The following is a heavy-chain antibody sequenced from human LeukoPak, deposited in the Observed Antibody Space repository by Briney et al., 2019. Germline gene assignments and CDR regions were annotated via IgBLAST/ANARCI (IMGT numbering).Heavy chain of an antibody. D-gene: IGHD3-3*01. J-gene: IGHJ4*02. CDR3: QSRYLEWLLEY. CDR1: GGSINSNNYY. Sequence: SETLSLTCTVSGGSINSNNYYWGWIRQPPGKGLEWIGSIYSSGSAYYNPSLKSRVTISVDTSRNQFSLRLSSVTAADTAVYYCQSRYLEWLLEYWGQGTLVTVSS. CDR2: IYSSGSA. V-gene: IGHV4-39*01.